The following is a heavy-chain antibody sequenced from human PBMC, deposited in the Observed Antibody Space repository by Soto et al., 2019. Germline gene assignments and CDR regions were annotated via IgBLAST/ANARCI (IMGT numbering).Heavy chain of an antibody. CDR1: GFTFSSYG. CDR3: ARDWCTGGSCYSRFDF. CDR2: IWYDGSNK. Sequence: GGSLRLSCAASGFTFSSYGMHWVRQAPGKGLEWVAVIWYDGSNKFYADSVGGRFTISRDNSKNTLYLQMNSLRAEDTAVFYCARDWCTGGSCYSRFDFGGRGTMVTVSS. D-gene: IGHD2-15*01. J-gene: IGHJ3*01. V-gene: IGHV3-33*01.